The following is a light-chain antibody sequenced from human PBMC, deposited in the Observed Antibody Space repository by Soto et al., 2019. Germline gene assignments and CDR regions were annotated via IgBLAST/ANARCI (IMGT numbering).Light chain of an antibody. Sequence: ETVMTQSPDTLSLSPGEIATLSFRASQSVSDNLAWYQQRPGQGPRLLIYGASTRATGIPARFSGSGSGTEFTLTISSLQSEDFATYYCQHYNSYSEAFGQGTKVDIK. CDR3: QHYNSYSEA. CDR2: GAS. CDR1: QSVSDN. V-gene: IGKV3-15*01. J-gene: IGKJ1*01.